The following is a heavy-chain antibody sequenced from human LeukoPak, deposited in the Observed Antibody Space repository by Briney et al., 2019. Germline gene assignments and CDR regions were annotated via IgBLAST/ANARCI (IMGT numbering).Heavy chain of an antibody. D-gene: IGHD3-10*01. CDR2: ISSSGSTI. Sequence: GGSLRLSCAASGLTFSDYYMSWIRQAPGKGLEWVSYISSSGSTIYYADSVKGRFTISRDNAKNSLYLQMNSLRAEDTAVYYCARYKLLWFGESLPNWFDPWGQGTLVTVSS. J-gene: IGHJ5*02. CDR3: ARYKLLWFGESLPNWFDP. CDR1: GLTFSDYY. V-gene: IGHV3-11*01.